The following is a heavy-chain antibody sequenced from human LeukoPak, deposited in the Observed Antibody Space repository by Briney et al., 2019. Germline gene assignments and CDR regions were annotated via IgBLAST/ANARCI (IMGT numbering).Heavy chain of an antibody. D-gene: IGHD3-10*01. CDR3: ARYGYGSGRPDFDY. V-gene: IGHV4-59*01. CDR1: GGSISSYY. J-gene: IGHJ4*02. CDR2: IYYSGST. Sequence: PSETLSLTCTVSGGSISSYYWSWIRQPPGRGLEWVGYIYYSGSTNYNPSLKSRVTISVDTSKNQFSLKLSSVTAADTAVYYCARYGYGSGRPDFDYWGQGTLVTVSS.